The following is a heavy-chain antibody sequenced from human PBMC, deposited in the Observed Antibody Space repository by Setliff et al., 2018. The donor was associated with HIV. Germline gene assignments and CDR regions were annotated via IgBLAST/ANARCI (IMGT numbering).Heavy chain of an antibody. CDR2: ISYVNPYT. CDR3: VKDLPASGWDFDL. D-gene: IGHD6-19*01. Sequence: HPGGSLRLSCAASGFTFSSYAMSWVCQAPGKGLEWVSSISYVNPYTYYADSVRGRFTISRDNSKNTLYLEMNSLRVDDTAIYYCVKDLPASGWDFDLWGQGTLVTVSS. J-gene: IGHJ4*02. CDR1: GFTFSSYA. V-gene: IGHV3-23*01.